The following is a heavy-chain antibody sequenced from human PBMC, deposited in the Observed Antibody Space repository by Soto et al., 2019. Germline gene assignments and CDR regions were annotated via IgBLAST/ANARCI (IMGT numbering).Heavy chain of an antibody. D-gene: IGHD4-4*01. J-gene: IGHJ4*01. CDR2: IKEDGGTT. CDR1: GFTFGTYT. Sequence: PGGSLRLSCVASGFTFGTYTMTWVRQAPGKGLEWVSLIKEDGGTTYNTDFVKGRFTISRDNSKNTVYLQMDSLRAEDTAIYYCAKCYQGGLHGTTDYWGRGTLVTVSS. CDR3: AKCYQGGLHGTTDY. V-gene: IGHV3-23*01.